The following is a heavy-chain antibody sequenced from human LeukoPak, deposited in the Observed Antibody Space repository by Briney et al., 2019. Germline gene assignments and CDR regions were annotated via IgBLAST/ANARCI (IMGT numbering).Heavy chain of an antibody. CDR1: GFTFSSYG. Sequence: GGSLRLSCAASGFTFSSYGMHWVRQAPGKGLEWVAVISYDGSNKYYADSVKGRFTISRDNSKNTLYLQMNSLRAEDTAVYYCAKFPYPRSSGSYAAYWYFDLWGRGTLVTVSS. J-gene: IGHJ2*01. CDR2: ISYDGSNK. V-gene: IGHV3-30*18. CDR3: AKFPYPRSSGSYAAYWYFDL. D-gene: IGHD1-26*01.